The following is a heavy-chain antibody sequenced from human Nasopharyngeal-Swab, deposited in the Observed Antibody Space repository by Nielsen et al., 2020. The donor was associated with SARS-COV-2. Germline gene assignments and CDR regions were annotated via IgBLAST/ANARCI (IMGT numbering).Heavy chain of an antibody. J-gene: IGHJ4*02. Sequence: ASVKVSCKASGYTFTSYGISWVRQAPGQGLEWMGWISAYNGNTNYAQKLQGRVTTTTDTSTSTAYMELRSLRSDDTAVYYCARDYYDSSGYYVFDYWGQGTLVTVSS. CDR3: ARDYYDSSGYYVFDY. V-gene: IGHV1-18*01. CDR2: ISAYNGNT. CDR1: GYTFTSYG. D-gene: IGHD3-22*01.